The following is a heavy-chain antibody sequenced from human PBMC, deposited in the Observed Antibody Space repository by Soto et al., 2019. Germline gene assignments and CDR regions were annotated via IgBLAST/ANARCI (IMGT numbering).Heavy chain of an antibody. V-gene: IGHV3-9*01. J-gene: IGHJ4*02. D-gene: IGHD1-26*01. CDR1: GFTFDDYA. Sequence: PGGSLRLSCAASGFTFDDYAMHWVRQAPGKGLEWVSGISWNSGSIGYADSVKGRFTISRDNAKNSLYLQMNSLRAEDTALYYCAKGDILIVGAGNYFDYWGQGTLVTVSS. CDR3: AKGDILIVGAGNYFDY. CDR2: ISWNSGSI.